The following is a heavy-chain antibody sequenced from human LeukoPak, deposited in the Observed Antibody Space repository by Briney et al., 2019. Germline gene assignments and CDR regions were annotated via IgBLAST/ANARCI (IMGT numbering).Heavy chain of an antibody. CDR3: ARPRDSGWSKTWDY. CDR1: GFTFSSYE. CDR2: ISRSGSTI. D-gene: IGHD6-13*01. V-gene: IGHV3-48*03. Sequence: GGSLRLSCAASGFTFSSYEMNWVRQAPGKGLEWVSYISRSGSTIYYADSVKGRFTISRDNAQNSLYLQVSSLRAEDTAVYYCARPRDSGWSKTWDYWGQGTLVTVSS. J-gene: IGHJ4*02.